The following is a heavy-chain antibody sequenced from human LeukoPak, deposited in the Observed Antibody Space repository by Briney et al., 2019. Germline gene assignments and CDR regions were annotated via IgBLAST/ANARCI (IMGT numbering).Heavy chain of an antibody. Sequence: TSSETLSLTCTVSGGSISSGGYYWRWIRQPPGKVREWIGYIYHSGSTYYNPSLKSRVTISVDRSKNQFSLKLSSVTAADTAVYYCARDGYCTNGVCYKDAFDIWGQGTMVTVSS. CDR3: ARDGYCTNGVCYKDAFDI. CDR1: GGSISSGGYY. V-gene: IGHV4-30-2*01. J-gene: IGHJ3*02. D-gene: IGHD2-8*01. CDR2: IYHSGST.